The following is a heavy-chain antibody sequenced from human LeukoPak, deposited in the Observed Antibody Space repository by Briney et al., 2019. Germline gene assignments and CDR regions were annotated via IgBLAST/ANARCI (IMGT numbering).Heavy chain of an antibody. CDR1: GYTFTSYD. CDR3: AREGCYYDSGSGPEPCYNYYMAV. J-gene: IGHJ6*03. Sequence: ASVKVSCKASGYTFTSYDINWVRQATGQGLEWMGWMNPNSGNTGYAQKFQGRVTMTRNTSISTAYMELSRLRAEDTAVYYCAREGCYYDSGSGPEPCYNYYMAVWGKGTTATVSS. CDR2: MNPNSGNT. V-gene: IGHV1-8*01. D-gene: IGHD3-3*01.